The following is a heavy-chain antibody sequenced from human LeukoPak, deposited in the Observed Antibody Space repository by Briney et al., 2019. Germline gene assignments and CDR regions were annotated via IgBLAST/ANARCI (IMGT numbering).Heavy chain of an antibody. CDR1: GGSFSGYY. J-gene: IGHJ4*02. CDR3: ARAVYGLFDY. CDR2: INHSGST. V-gene: IGHV4-34*01. Sequence: PSDTLSLTCAVYGGSFSGYYWSWIRQPPGKGLEWIGEINHSGSTNYNPSLKSRVTISVDTSKNQFSLKLSSVTAADTAVYYCARAVYGLFDYWGQGTLVTVSS. D-gene: IGHD5/OR15-5a*01.